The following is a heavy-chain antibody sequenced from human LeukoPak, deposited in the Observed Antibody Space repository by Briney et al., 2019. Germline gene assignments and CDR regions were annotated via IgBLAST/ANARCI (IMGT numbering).Heavy chain of an antibody. CDR2: INTNTGNP. D-gene: IGHD1-14*01. J-gene: IGHJ4*02. V-gene: IGHV7-4-1*02. CDR3: ARKKVEPDRYFDY. CDR1: GYAFIDYA. Sequence: APVKVSCKASGYAFIDYAINWVRQAPGQGLEWMGWINTNTGNPTYAQGFTGRFVFSLDTSVSTAYLQISSLKAEDTAIYYCARKKVEPDRYFDYWGQGTLVTVSS.